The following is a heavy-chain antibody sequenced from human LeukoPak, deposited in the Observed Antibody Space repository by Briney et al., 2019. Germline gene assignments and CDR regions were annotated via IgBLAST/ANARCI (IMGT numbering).Heavy chain of an antibody. J-gene: IGHJ4*02. CDR2: IYSSGST. CDR1: GGSISSSSYY. D-gene: IGHD3-3*01. CDR3: ARHGVTSSGYYWD. V-gene: IGHV4-39*01. Sequence: KPSETLSLTCTVSGGSISSSSYYWGWIGQPPGKGLEWIGSIYSSGSTYYNPSLKSRVTISIDTSKNQVSLKLSSVTAADTAVYYCARHGVTSSGYYWDWGQGTLVTVSS.